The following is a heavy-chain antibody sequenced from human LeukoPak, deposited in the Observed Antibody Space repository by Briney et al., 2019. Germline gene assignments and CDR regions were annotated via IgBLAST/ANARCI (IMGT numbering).Heavy chain of an antibody. V-gene: IGHV3-15*01. CDR3: AKCPSGVLRYFAPIDY. J-gene: IGHJ4*02. CDR2: IKSKTDGGTT. Sequence: GGSLRLSCAASGFTFSNAWLNWVRQAPGKGLEWVGHIKSKTDGGTTDYAAPVKGRFTISRDDSKNTLFLQMNSLKAEDTAVYYCAKCPSGVLRYFAPIDYWGQGTLVTVSS. D-gene: IGHD3-9*01. CDR1: GFTFSNAW.